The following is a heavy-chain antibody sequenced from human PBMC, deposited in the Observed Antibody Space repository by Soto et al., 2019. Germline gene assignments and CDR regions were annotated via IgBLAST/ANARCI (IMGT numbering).Heavy chain of an antibody. CDR3: ARGGNIAVVTASFDY. CDR2: IHPSGGGT. V-gene: IGHV1-46*02. Sequence: ASVQVSCKPSWYTFNTYYLHWVRQAPGQALEWVGVIHPSGGGTTYAQKFLGRVTVTRDTSTSTVFMELSSLRSDDTAVYYCARGGNIAVVTASFDYWGQGTLVPVSS. CDR1: WYTFNTYY. J-gene: IGHJ4*02. D-gene: IGHD2-21*02.